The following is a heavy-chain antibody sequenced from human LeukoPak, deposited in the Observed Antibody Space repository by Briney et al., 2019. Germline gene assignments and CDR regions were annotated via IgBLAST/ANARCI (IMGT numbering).Heavy chain of an antibody. CDR1: RFTFSRSV. V-gene: IGHV3-23*01. CDR2: ITGSADST. CDR3: ATGDGHAAAVWPCNWFDP. J-gene: IGHJ5*02. Sequence: PGGSLRLSCPASRFTFSRSVMTCLRQAPGKGLECVSAITGSADSTYCADSVRGRFTISRDNSKNTLYLQMNSLRADDSAIYYCATGDGHAAAVWPCNWFDPWGQGTLVTVSS. D-gene: IGHD2-2*01.